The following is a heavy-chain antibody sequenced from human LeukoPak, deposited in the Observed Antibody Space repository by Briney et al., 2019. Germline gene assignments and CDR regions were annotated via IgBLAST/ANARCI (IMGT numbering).Heavy chain of an antibody. CDR1: GFTFSSYW. CDR3: ASGYCSSGRCYGDY. V-gene: IGHV3-7*01. CDR2: IKQDGSEK. Sequence: GGSLRLSCAASGFTFSSYWMSWVRQAPGKGLEWVANIKQDGSEKYYVDSVKGRFAISRDNAKNSLYLQRNSLRAEDTAVYYCASGYCSSGRCYGDYWGQGTLVTVSS. J-gene: IGHJ4*02. D-gene: IGHD2-15*01.